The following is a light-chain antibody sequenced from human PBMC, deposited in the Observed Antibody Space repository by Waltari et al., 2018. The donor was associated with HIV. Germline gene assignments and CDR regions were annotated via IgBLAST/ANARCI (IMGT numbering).Light chain of an antibody. J-gene: IGKJ4*01. CDR2: LGS. CDR1: QCHLHSNGPND. CDR3: MQALQTPLT. V-gene: IGKV2-28*01. Sequence: IVMTQPPFSLPVTPGEAASISCRSSQCHLHSNGPNDRDWYIQKPGQSPQVLIFLGSNRASGVLDRFSGSGSGTDFTLKIKKVEAEDVGVYFCMQALQTPLTFGGGTKVEIK.